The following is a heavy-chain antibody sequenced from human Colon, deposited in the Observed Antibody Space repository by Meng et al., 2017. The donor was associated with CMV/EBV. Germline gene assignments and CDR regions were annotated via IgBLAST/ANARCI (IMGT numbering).Heavy chain of an antibody. D-gene: IGHD6-6*01. CDR2: IDSDGRTT. CDR1: GFTFSNHY. J-gene: IGHJ4*02. CDR3: VRQYSSSSSLFDY. Sequence: EVQLVESXVDLLRAGVCLSCLCAASGFTFSNHYILWIRDVPGKGRVWISRIDSDGRTTGYADSVKGRFTICRDNAKNTLYLQMNSLIAEDTAVYYCVRQYSSSSSLFDYWGQGTLGTVSS. V-gene: IGHV3-74*01.